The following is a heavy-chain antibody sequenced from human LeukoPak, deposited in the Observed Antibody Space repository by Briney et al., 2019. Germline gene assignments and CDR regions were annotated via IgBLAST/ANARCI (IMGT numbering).Heavy chain of an antibody. CDR1: GFTFSSYS. Sequence: GGSLRLSCAASGFTFSSYSMNWVRQAPGKGLEWVSSISSSSSYIYYADSVKGRFTISRDNAKNSLYLQVNSLRAEDTALYYCARGFLEWSFDYWGQGTLVTVSS. CDR2: ISSSSSYI. J-gene: IGHJ4*02. D-gene: IGHD3-3*01. CDR3: ARGFLEWSFDY. V-gene: IGHV3-21*04.